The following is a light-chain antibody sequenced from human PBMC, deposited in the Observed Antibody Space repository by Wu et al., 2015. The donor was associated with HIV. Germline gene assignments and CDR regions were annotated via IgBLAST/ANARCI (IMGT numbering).Light chain of an antibody. CDR3: LQNYHYPWT. J-gene: IGKJ1*01. V-gene: IGKV1-6*01. CDR1: QDINNY. CDR2: GPS. Sequence: AFQLTQSPSSLSASVGERITITCRASQDINNYLAWYQQKPGKAPSLLMYGPSTLQSGVPSRFSGSGSGTFFTLTISGLQPEDFAAYYCLQNYHYPWTFGQGTKVEIK.